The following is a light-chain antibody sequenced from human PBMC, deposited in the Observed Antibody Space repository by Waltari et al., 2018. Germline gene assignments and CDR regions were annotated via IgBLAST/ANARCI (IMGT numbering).Light chain of an antibody. CDR3: QQYHNLPWT. CDR2: DAF. J-gene: IGKJ1*01. V-gene: IGKV1-33*01. Sequence: DIQMTQSPSSLSAYVGDRVTITCQASQEISNYLNWYQQKPGKAPKLLIYDAFNLETGVPSRFSGVGSGTDFTLTISSLHPEDIATYYCQQYHNLPWTFGQGTRVEI. CDR1: QEISNY.